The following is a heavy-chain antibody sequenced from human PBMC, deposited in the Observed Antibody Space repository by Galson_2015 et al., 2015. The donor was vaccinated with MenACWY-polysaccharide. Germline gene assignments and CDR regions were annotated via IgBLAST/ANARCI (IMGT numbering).Heavy chain of an antibody. V-gene: IGHV7-4-1*02. D-gene: IGHD3-16*01. J-gene: IGHJ5*02. CDR1: GYTFTNYA. CDR2: IDTDTGNP. Sequence: SVKVSCKASGYTFTNYAINWVRQTPGQGLEWMGWIDTDTGNPTYAQGFTGRFVFSLDTSVRTEYLQTSSLKAEDTAVYYCSRGVSQYEDSAYGVWLVPWCQGTLVTVSS. CDR3: SRGVSQYEDSAYGVWLVP.